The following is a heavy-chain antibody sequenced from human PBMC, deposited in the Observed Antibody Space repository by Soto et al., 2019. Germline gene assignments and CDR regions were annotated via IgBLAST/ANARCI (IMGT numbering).Heavy chain of an antibody. CDR3: ARDSGGYSSRGGWYFDL. CDR2: LYSGGST. D-gene: IGHD6-25*01. V-gene: IGHV3-53*01. J-gene: IGHJ2*01. CDR1: GFTVSSNF. Sequence: EVQLLESGGGLVQPGGSLRLSCAASGFTVSSNFMSWVRQAPGKGLEWVSVLYSGGSTSYADSVKGRFTFSRDNSKNTLYLQMSSLRAEDTAVYYCARDSGGYSSRGGWYFDLWGRGTLVTVSS.